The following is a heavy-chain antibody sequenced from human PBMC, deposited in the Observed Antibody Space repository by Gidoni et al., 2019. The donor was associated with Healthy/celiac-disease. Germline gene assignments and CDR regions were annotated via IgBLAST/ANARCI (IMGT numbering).Heavy chain of an antibody. CDR3: ARDCSSTSCYPNSPPQDTAMEPLHGMDV. V-gene: IGHV1-69*06. CDR2: IIPILGTA. Sequence: QVQLVQSGAEVKKPGSSVKVSCKASGGTFSRHAIRWVRRATGQGLGWMGGIIPILGTANYAQKFQGRVTITADKSTSTAYMELSSLRSEDTAVYYCARDCSSTSCYPNSPPQDTAMEPLHGMDVWGQGTTVTVSS. D-gene: IGHD2-2*01. J-gene: IGHJ6*02. CDR1: GGTFSRHA.